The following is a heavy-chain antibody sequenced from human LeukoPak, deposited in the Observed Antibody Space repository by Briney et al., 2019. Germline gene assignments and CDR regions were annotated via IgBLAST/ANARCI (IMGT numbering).Heavy chain of an antibody. CDR1: GYAFTSYG. J-gene: IGHJ3*02. V-gene: IGHV1-18*01. CDR2: ISAYNGNT. D-gene: IGHD2-15*01. CDR3: AREDCSGGSCYSLSLTPVFHVFDI. Sequence: GASVKVSCKASGYAFTSYGISWVGQAPGQGLEWMGWISAYNGNTNYAPKLQGRVTMTTDTSTSTAYMELRSLRSDDTAVYYCAREDCSGGSCYSLSLTPVFHVFDIWGQGTMVTVSS.